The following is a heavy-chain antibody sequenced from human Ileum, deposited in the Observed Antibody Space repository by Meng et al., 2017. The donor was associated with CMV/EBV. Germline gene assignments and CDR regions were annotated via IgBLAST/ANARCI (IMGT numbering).Heavy chain of an antibody. D-gene: IGHD3-22*01. CDR2: MYHSGTT. J-gene: IGHJ4*02. Sequence: LPSPVSGDSYGTSRWSRWARERRGRGVEWIGEMYHSGTTGYTPSLLSRVNISPDESKKASSLTLTPGTAADTAVYYCARNCYYSLDYWSQGTLVTVSS. CDR3: ARNCYYSLDY. CDR1: GDSYGTSRW. V-gene: IGHV4-4*02.